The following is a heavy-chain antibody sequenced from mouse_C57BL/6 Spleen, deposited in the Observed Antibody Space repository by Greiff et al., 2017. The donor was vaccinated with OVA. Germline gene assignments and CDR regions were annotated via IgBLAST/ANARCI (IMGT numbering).Heavy chain of an antibody. CDR2: IRNKANGYTT. V-gene: IGHV7-3*01. J-gene: IGHJ1*03. CDR3: ARYRAYYYGSSGYFDV. D-gene: IGHD1-1*01. Sequence: EVKLMESGGGLVQPGGSLSLSCAASGFTFTDYYMSWVRQPPGKALEWLGFIRNKANGYTTEYSASVKGRFTISRDNSQSILYLQMNALRAEDSATYYCARYRAYYYGSSGYFDVWGTGTTVTVSS. CDR1: GFTFTDYY.